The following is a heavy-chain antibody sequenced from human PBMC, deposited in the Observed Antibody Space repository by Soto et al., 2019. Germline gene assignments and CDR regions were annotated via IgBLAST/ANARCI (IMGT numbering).Heavy chain of an antibody. CDR2: VVVGSGNT. D-gene: IGHD3-22*01. Sequence: GASVKVSCKVSGFTFRSTAVQWVRQARGQRLEWIGWVVVGSGNTDYAQEYQDRVTITRDMSTSTTYMELSSLTSEDTAVYYCAADQYYYDSSSYYSFDYWGQGTLVTVSS. CDR1: GFTFRSTA. V-gene: IGHV1-58*01. J-gene: IGHJ4*02. CDR3: AADQYYYDSSSYYSFDY.